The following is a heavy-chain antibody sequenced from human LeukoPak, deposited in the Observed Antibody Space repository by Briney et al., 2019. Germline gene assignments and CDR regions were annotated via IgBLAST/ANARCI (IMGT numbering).Heavy chain of an antibody. Sequence: ASVKLSCNISGDTFTTYDINWVRQATGQGLEWMGWMNPKSGNTVYAQKFQGRLTLTRDISISAAYMELSSLRSEDTAVYFCAGAITIFDYYYMDVWGKGTTVTVSS. CDR2: MNPKSGNT. J-gene: IGHJ6*03. V-gene: IGHV1-8*01. CDR3: AGAITIFDYYYMDV. CDR1: GDTFTTYD. D-gene: IGHD3-3*01.